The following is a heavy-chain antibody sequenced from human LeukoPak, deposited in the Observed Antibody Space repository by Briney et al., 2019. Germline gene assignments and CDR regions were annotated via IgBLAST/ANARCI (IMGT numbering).Heavy chain of an antibody. CDR2: ISGSGGST. CDR1: GFTFSSYA. D-gene: IGHD5-18*01. J-gene: IGHJ3*02. Sequence: GGSLRLSCAASGFTFSSYAMSWVRQAPGKGLEWVSAISGSGGSTYYADSVKGRFTISRGNSKNTLYLQMNSLRAEDTAVYYCARVVDTPMVLYGAFDIWGQGTMVTVSS. V-gene: IGHV3-23*01. CDR3: ARVVDTPMVLYGAFDI.